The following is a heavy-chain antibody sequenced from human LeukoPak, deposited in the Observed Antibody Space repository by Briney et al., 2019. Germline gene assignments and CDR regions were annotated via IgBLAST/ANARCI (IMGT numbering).Heavy chain of an antibody. Sequence: GGSLRLSCAASGFTVSSNYMSWVRQAPRKGLEGVSVIYSGGSTYYADSVKGRFTISRDNSKNTLYLQMNSLRAENTAVYYCARETVAYDSSGYYPLHYWGQGTLVTVSS. CDR1: GFTVSSNY. V-gene: IGHV3-53*01. J-gene: IGHJ4*02. CDR3: ARETVAYDSSGYYPLHY. CDR2: IYSGGST. D-gene: IGHD3-22*01.